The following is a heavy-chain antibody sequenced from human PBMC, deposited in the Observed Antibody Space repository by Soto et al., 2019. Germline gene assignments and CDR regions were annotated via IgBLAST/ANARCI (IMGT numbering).Heavy chain of an antibody. J-gene: IGHJ5*02. CDR1: GVTFRSYA. CDR2: IIPIFGTA. D-gene: IGHD2-15*01. V-gene: IGHV1-69*13. Sequence: ASVRVSCKASGVTFRSYAISWVRQAPGQGLEWMGGIIPIFGTANYAQKFQGGVTITADESTSTAYMELSSLRSEDTAVYYCARDKNSPPVYCSGGSCYGVGFDPWGQGTLVTVSS. CDR3: ARDKNSPPVYCSGGSCYGVGFDP.